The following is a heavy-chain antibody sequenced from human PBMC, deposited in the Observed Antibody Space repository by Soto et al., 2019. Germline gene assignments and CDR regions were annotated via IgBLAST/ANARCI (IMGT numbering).Heavy chain of an antibody. CDR3: ARDDNPDY. Sequence: EVQLVESGGGLVQPGGSLRLSCAASGFTFSTYWMHWVRQGPGKGLVWLSRINGDGSTTEYADSVKGRFTISRGNAKHTLYLQIHSLRVEDTAVYYCARDDNPDYWGQGTLVTVSS. J-gene: IGHJ4*02. CDR2: INGDGSTT. D-gene: IGHD1-20*01. CDR1: GFTFSTYW. V-gene: IGHV3-74*03.